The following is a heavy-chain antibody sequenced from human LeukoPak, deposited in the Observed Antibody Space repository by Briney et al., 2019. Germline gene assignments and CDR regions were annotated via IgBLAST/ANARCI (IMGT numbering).Heavy chain of an antibody. CDR1: GFTFDGYA. CDR2: ISWDGGST. J-gene: IGHJ4*02. V-gene: IGHV3-43D*03. Sequence: GGSLRLSCAASGFTFDGYAMHWVRQAPGKGLEWVSLISWDGGSTYYADSVKGRFTISRDNSKNSLYLQMNSLRAEDTALYYCAKDHSPYYDSSGYYSLFDYWGQGTLVTVSS. CDR3: AKDHSPYYDSSGYYSLFDY. D-gene: IGHD3-22*01.